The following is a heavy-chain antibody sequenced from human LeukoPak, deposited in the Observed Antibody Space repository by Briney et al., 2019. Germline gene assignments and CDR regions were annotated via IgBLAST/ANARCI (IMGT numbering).Heavy chain of an antibody. CDR2: IYSGGST. CDR1: GFTVSSNY. V-gene: IGHV3-66*02. J-gene: IGHJ4*02. D-gene: IGHD3-10*01. Sequence: PGGSLRLSCAASGFTVSSNYMSWVRQAPGKGLECVSVIYSGGSTYYADSVKGRFTISRDDSKNTLYLQMNSLRAEDTAVYYCARDNGSGKYYFDFWGQGTLVTVSS. CDR3: ARDNGSGKYYFDF.